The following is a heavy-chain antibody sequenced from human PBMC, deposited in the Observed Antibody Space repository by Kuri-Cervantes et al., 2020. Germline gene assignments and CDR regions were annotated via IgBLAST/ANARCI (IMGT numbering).Heavy chain of an antibody. CDR1: GGSISSYY. J-gene: IGHJ6*03. CDR3: ARGRGYYYYMDV. V-gene: IGHV4-59*01. CDR2: IYYSGST. Sequence: GSLRLSCTVSGGSISSYYWSWIRQPPGKGLEWIGYIYYSGSTNYNPSLKSRVTISVDTSKNQFSLKLSSVTAADTAVYYCARGRGYYYYMDVWGKGTTGTVSS. D-gene: IGHD3-10*01.